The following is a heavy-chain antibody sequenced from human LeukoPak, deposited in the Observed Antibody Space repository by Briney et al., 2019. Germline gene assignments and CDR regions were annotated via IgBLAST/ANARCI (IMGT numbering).Heavy chain of an antibody. Sequence: PGGSLRLSCAASGFTFSSYAMSWVRQAPGKGLEWVSAISGSGGSTYYADSVKGRFTISRDNSKNTLYLHMNSLRAEDTAVYYCAKVSDFWWPRDYFDYWGQGTLVTVSS. J-gene: IGHJ4*02. CDR1: GFTFSSYA. V-gene: IGHV3-23*01. CDR2: ISGSGGST. CDR3: AKVSDFWWPRDYFDY. D-gene: IGHD3/OR15-3a*01.